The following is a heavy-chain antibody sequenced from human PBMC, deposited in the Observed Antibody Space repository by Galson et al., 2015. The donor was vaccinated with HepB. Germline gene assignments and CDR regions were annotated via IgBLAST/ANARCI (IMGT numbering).Heavy chain of an antibody. CDR3: TTGGSIYMY. CDR1: GFNFSNTW. CDR2: IKSKTEGGST. Sequence: SLRLSCAVTGFNFSNTWMSWVRQTPGKGLEWVGHIKSKTEGGSTDYTAPVKGRFTVSRDDSKNILYLQMNSLKTEDTAMYYCTTGGSIYMYWGQGTLVTVSS. J-gene: IGHJ4*02. V-gene: IGHV3-15*01. D-gene: IGHD6-6*01.